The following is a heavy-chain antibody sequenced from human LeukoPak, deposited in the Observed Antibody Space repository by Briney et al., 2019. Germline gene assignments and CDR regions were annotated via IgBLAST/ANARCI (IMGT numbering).Heavy chain of an antibody. Sequence: PGGSLRLSCAASGFTFSSYWMSWVRQAPGKGLEWVANIKQDGSEKYYVDSVKGRFTISRDNAKNSLYLQMNSLRAEDTALYYCATVYYDYYYFDYWGQGTLVTVSS. J-gene: IGHJ4*02. CDR2: IKQDGSEK. D-gene: IGHD3-22*01. V-gene: IGHV3-7*03. CDR3: ATVYYDYYYFDY. CDR1: GFTFSSYW.